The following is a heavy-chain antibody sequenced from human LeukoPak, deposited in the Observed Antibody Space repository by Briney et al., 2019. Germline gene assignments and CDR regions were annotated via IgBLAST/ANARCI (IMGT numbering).Heavy chain of an antibody. CDR3: AREDFYDSGSNDY. V-gene: IGHV1-46*01. CDR2: INPSGGST. J-gene: IGHJ4*02. D-gene: IGHD3-22*01. CDR1: GYTFSSYY. Sequence: ASVKVSCKASGYTFSSYYMHWVRQAPGEGLEWMGIINPSGGSTSYAQKFQGRVTMTRDMSTSTVHMELSSLRSEDTAVYYCAREDFYDSGSNDYWGQGTLVTVSS.